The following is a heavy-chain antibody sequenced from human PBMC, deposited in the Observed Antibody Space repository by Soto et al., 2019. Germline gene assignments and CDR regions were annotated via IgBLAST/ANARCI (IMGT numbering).Heavy chain of an antibody. CDR2: INPNSGGT. CDR3: ARDSSHVDTAMVPFDY. V-gene: IGHV1-2*04. CDR1: GYTFTGYY. D-gene: IGHD5-18*01. J-gene: IGHJ4*02. Sequence: GASVKVSCKASGYTFTGYYMHWVRQAPGQGLEWMGWINPNSGGTNYAQKFQGWVTMTRDTSISTAYMELSRLRSDDTAVYYCARDSSHVDTAMVPFDYWGQGTLVTVSS.